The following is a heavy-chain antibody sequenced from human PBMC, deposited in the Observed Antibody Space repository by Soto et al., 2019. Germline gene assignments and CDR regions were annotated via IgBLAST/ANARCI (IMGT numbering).Heavy chain of an antibody. J-gene: IGHJ4*02. V-gene: IGHV4-31*03. D-gene: IGHD3-10*01. CDR1: GGSISRGGYY. Sequence: QVQLQESGPGLVKPSQTLSLTCSVSGGSISRGGYYWSWIRQHPGKGLEWIGYLYYTGSTSYNPSLKSRFTLSVDTSKNQFSLKLSSVTAADTAVYYCASFRGWPPYYFDYWGQGTLVTVSS. CDR3: ASFRGWPPYYFDY. CDR2: LYYTGST.